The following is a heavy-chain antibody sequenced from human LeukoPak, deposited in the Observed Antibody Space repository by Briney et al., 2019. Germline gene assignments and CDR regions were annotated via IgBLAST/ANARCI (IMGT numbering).Heavy chain of an antibody. CDR1: GGSISSYS. V-gene: IGHV4-4*09. CDR3: ARHELKGSSSCFDY. J-gene: IGHJ4*02. D-gene: IGHD6-6*01. CDR2: IYTSGST. Sequence: SETLSLTCTVSGGSISSYSWSWIRQPPGKGLEWIGYIYTSGSTNYNPSLKSRVTISVDTSKNQFSLKVSSVTAADTAVYSWARHELKGSSSCFDYWGQGTLVTVSS.